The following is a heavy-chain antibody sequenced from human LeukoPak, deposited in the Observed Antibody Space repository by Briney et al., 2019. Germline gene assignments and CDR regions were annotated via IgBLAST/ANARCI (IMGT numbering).Heavy chain of an antibody. CDR2: ITTSGTGT. Sequence: PGGSLRLSCATSGFTFTTYTMTWVRQAPGKGLEWVSSITTSGTGTYYADSVKGRFTISRDNSKNTLYLQMNSLRAEDTAVYYCAKDRPSNSVGRYFDYWGQGTLVTVSS. CDR1: GFTFTTYT. V-gene: IGHV3-23*01. CDR3: AKDRPSNSVGRYFDY. J-gene: IGHJ4*02. D-gene: IGHD4-11*01.